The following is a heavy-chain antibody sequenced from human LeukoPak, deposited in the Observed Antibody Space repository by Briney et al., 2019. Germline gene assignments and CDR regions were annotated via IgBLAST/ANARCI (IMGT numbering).Heavy chain of an antibody. CDR2: ISSNGGST. Sequence: GGSLRLSCAASGFTFSSYAMHWVRQAPGKGLEYVSAISSNGGSTYYADSVKGRFTISRDNSKNTLYLQMNSLRAEDTAVCYCARDRGGWSFDYWGQGTLVTVSS. D-gene: IGHD6-19*01. J-gene: IGHJ4*02. V-gene: IGHV3-64*02. CDR3: ARDRGGWSFDY. CDR1: GFTFSSYA.